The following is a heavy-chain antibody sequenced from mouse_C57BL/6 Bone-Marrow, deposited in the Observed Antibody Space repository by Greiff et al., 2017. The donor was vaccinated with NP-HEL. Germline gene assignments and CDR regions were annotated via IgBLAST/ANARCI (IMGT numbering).Heavy chain of an antibody. CDR1: GYTFTDYE. CDR3: TRRLRLRRALDY. CDR2: IDPETGGT. Sequence: QVHVKQSGAELVRPGASVTLSCKASGYTFTDYEMHWVKQTPVHGLEWIGAIDPETGGTAYNQKFKGKAILTADKSSSTAYMELRSLTSEDSAVYYCTRRLRLRRALDYWGQGTTLTVSS. V-gene: IGHV1-15*01. D-gene: IGHD2-4*01. J-gene: IGHJ2*01.